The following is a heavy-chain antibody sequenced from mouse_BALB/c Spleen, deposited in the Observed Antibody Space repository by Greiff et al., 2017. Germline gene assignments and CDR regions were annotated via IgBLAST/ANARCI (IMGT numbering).Heavy chain of an antibody. CDR1: GFNIKDTY. V-gene: IGHV14-3*02. CDR2: IDPANGNT. J-gene: IGHJ4*01. Sequence: EVQLQQSGAELVKPGASVKLSCTASGFNIKDTYMHWVKQRPEQGLEWIGRIDPANGNTKYDPKFQGKATITADTSSNTAYLQLSSLTSEDTAVYYCASYSYGNYYAMDYWGQGTSVTVSS. CDR3: ASYSYGNYYAMDY. D-gene: IGHD1-1*02.